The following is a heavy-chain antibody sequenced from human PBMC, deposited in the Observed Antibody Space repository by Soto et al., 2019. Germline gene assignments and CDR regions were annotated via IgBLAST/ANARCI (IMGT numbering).Heavy chain of an antibody. Sequence: QLQLQESGPGLVKPSETLSLTCTVSGGSISSSNYYWGWVRQPPGKGLEWIGSIYYSGTTYYNPSLKSRITKSVDTSQNQFSLKLSSVTAADTAVYYCARQGYSFAHAFDYWGQGTLVTVSS. CDR2: IYYSGTT. V-gene: IGHV4-39*01. J-gene: IGHJ4*02. CDR1: GGSISSSNYY. D-gene: IGHD5-18*01. CDR3: ARQGYSFAHAFDY.